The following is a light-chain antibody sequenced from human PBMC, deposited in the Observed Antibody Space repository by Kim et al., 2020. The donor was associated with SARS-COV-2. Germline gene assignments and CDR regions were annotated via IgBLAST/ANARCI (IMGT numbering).Light chain of an antibody. Sequence: SGSPGQTASITCSGDKLGDKYACWYQQKPGQSPVLVIYQDSKRPSGIPERFSGSNSGNTATLTISGTQAMDEADYYCQVWDSSTVFGTGTKVTVL. V-gene: IGLV3-1*01. CDR1: KLGDKY. J-gene: IGLJ1*01. CDR3: QVWDSSTV. CDR2: QDS.